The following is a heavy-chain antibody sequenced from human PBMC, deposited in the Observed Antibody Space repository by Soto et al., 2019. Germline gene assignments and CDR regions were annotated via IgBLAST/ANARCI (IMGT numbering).Heavy chain of an antibody. J-gene: IGHJ6*02. V-gene: IGHV3-13*01. Sequence: HPGGSLRLSCAASGFTFSSYDMHWVRQATGKGLEWVSAIGTAGDTYYPGSVKGRFTISRENAKNSLYLQMNSLRAEDTAVYYCARERYVGYCSSTSCQSGYYYYGMDVWGQGTTVTVSS. CDR2: IGTAGDT. CDR1: GFTFSSYD. CDR3: ARERYVGYCSSTSCQSGYYYYGMDV. D-gene: IGHD2-2*01.